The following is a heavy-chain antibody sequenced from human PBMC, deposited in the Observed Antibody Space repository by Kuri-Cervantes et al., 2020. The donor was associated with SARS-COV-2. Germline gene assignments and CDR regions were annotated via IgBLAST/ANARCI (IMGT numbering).Heavy chain of an antibody. Sequence: GGSLRLSCAASGFTLKSYALHWVRQAPGKGLEWVAVISYDGSNKYYADSVKGRFTISRDNSKNTLYLQMNSLRAEDTAVYYCANEASQVDYWGQGTLVTVSS. CDR2: ISYDGSNK. J-gene: IGHJ4*02. CDR3: ANEASQVDY. D-gene: IGHD5-12*01. V-gene: IGHV3-30-3*02. CDR1: GFTLKSYA.